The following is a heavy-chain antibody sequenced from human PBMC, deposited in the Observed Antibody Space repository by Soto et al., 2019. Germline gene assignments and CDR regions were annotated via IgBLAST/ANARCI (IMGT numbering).Heavy chain of an antibody. Sequence: GGSLRLSCAASGFTFSSYAMHWVRQAPGKGLEWVAVISYDGSNKYYADSVKGRFTISRDNSKNTLYLQMNSLRAEDTAVYYCARDRAGANFQFDYWGQGTLVTVSS. CDR1: GFTFSSYA. V-gene: IGHV3-30-3*01. D-gene: IGHD1-26*01. CDR2: ISYDGSNK. CDR3: ARDRAGANFQFDY. J-gene: IGHJ4*02.